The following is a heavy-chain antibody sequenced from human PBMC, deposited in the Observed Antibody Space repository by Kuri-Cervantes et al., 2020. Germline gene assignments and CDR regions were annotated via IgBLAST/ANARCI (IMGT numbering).Heavy chain of an antibody. V-gene: IGHV3-21*01. CDR1: GFTFSSYS. CDR2: ISNSSSYI. J-gene: IGHJ6*03. Sequence: GESLKISCAASGFTFSSYSMNWVRQAPGKGLEWVSSISNSSSYIYYADSVKGRFTISRDNAKNSLYLQMNSLRAEDTAVYYCANYGDQRNYYYYYYMDVWGKGTTVTVSS. CDR3: ANYGDQRNYYYYYYMDV. D-gene: IGHD4-17*01.